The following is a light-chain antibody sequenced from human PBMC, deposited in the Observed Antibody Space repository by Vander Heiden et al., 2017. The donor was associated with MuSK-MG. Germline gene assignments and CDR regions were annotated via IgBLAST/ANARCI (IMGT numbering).Light chain of an antibody. CDR3: SSYTSSSTLYV. J-gene: IGLJ1*01. CDR2: DVT. CDR1: SSDVGGYNF. V-gene: IGLV2-14*03. Sequence: QSALTQPASVSRSTGQSFTITGSRTSSDVGGYNFVSWYQQHPGKAPKLMIYDVTNRPSGVSHRFSGSKSGNTASLTISGLQAEDEADYYCSSYTSSSTLYVFGTGTEVTVL.